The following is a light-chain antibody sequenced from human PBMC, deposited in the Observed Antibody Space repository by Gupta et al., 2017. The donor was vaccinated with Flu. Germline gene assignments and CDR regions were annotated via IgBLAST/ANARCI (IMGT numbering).Light chain of an antibody. CDR1: SAFTVGGHN. CDR2: CSYLDR. CDR3: MIWPSTAWV. V-gene: IGLV5-37*01. J-gene: IGLJ3*02. Sequence: TCTLPSAFTVGGHNIYWYQQKPGRPPRYLLYCSYLDRGQGSGVPSRFSGFKDASANAGILLISGLQSEDEADYYCMIWPSTAWVFGGGTKLTVL.